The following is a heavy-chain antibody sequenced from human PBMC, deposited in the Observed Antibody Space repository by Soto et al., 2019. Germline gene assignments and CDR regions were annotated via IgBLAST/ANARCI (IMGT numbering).Heavy chain of an antibody. CDR1: GLTFSSYG. Sequence: GHLEESGGGVVQPGTSLRLSCAASGLTFSSYGMHWVCQAPGKGLEWVSVISYDGSNKYYADSVRGRFTIDRDNSKATLCLQMNSLRGEDTAVYYCAKDRLMITFPDVSSTSGMDVWGQWTTVTVSS. CDR2: ISYDGSNK. V-gene: IGHV3-30*18. J-gene: IGHJ6*02. CDR3: AKDRLMITFPDVSSTSGMDV. D-gene: IGHD3-16*01.